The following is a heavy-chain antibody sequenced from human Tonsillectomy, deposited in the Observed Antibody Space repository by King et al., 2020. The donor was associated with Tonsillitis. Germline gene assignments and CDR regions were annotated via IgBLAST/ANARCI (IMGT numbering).Heavy chain of an antibody. J-gene: IGHJ4*02. V-gene: IGHV4-59*01. D-gene: IGHD2/OR15-2a*01. CDR3: ARDLPMFS. CDR2: ISNIGRS. CDR1: GGAISTYY. Sequence: QLQESGPGLLKPSETLSLTCSVSGGAISTYYWSWIRQPPGKGLEWMGSISNIGRSYYSPALKSRLTMSLDTSKKQFSLKLHSVTAADTALYYCARDLPMFSWGLGTLVTVSS.